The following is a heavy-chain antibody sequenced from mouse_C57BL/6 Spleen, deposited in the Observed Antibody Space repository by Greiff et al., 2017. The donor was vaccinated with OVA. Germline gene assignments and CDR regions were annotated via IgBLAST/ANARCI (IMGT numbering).Heavy chain of an antibody. V-gene: IGHV1-55*01. CDR2: IYPGSGST. Sequence: VQLQQPGAELVKPGASVKMSCKASGYTFTSYWITWVKQRPGQGLEWIGDIYPGSGSTNYNEKFKSKATLTVDTSSSTAYMQLSSLTSEDSAVYYCAIEGNDYDGYYFDYWGQGTTLTVSS. D-gene: IGHD2-4*01. J-gene: IGHJ2*01. CDR1: GYTFTSYW. CDR3: AIEGNDYDGYYFDY.